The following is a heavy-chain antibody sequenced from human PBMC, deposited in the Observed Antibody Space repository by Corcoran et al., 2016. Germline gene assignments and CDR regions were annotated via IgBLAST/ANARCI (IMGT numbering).Heavy chain of an antibody. J-gene: IGHJ4*02. CDR3: ARTMTTVTGIDY. CDR1: GYTFTSYY. D-gene: IGHD4-17*01. Sequence: QVQLVQSGAEVKKPGASVKVSCKASGYTFTSYYMHWVRQAPGQGLEWMGIINPSGGSTSYAQKFQGRVTMTRDTSMSTVYMELSSLRSEDTALYYCARTMTTVTGIDYWGQGTLVTVSS. V-gene: IGHV1-46*01. CDR2: INPSGGST.